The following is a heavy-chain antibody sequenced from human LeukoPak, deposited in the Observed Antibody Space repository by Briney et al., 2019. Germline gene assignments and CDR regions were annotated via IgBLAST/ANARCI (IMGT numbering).Heavy chain of an antibody. CDR3: VRGTGY. J-gene: IGHJ4*02. V-gene: IGHV3-64D*06. CDR2: ISSNGDNT. CDR1: GFTFSTYV. Sequence: GGSLTLSCSVSGFTFSTYVMQWVRQAPGKGLEYVSAISSNGDNTYYADSVKGRFTISRDNSKNTLYLQMSSLRADDTAVYYCVRGTGYWGQGTLVTVSS.